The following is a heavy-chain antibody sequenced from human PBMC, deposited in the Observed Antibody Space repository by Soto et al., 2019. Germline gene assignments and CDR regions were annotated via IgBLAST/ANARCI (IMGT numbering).Heavy chain of an antibody. CDR1: GFSLTLGRMA. Sequence: PTLVNPTETLTLTCSVSGFSLTLGRMAVTWIRQPPGKALEWLAHILSTGETSYATSLKTRATISKDISKSQVLLTMTNVDPVDTATYFCARIDYTGSPLIDYWGQGTLVTVSS. D-gene: IGHD1-26*01. CDR2: ILSTGET. CDR3: ARIDYTGSPLIDY. V-gene: IGHV2-26*01. J-gene: IGHJ4*02.